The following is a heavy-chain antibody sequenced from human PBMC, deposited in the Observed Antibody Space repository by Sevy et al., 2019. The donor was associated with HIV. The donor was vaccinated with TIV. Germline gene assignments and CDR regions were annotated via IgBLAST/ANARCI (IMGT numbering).Heavy chain of an antibody. CDR3: TNLYSYGYGFDY. Sequence: WGSLRLSCVASGFTFRSYAMNWVRQAPGRGLEWVSAISGSGGSTYYADSVKGRFTISRDNSKNTLYLQMNSLRAEDTAVYYCTNLYSYGYGFDYWGQGTLVTVSS. D-gene: IGHD5-18*01. J-gene: IGHJ4*02. V-gene: IGHV3-23*01. CDR2: ISGSGGST. CDR1: GFTFRSYA.